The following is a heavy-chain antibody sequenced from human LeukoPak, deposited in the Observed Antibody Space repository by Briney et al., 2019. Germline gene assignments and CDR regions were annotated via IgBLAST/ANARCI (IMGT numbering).Heavy chain of an antibody. D-gene: IGHD2-15*01. J-gene: IGHJ5*02. CDR3: ARLSGGSP. V-gene: IGHV5-51*01. Sequence: GESLKISCKASGYTFPNSWIGWVRQMPGKGLEWMETIYPADSDTRYSPSFQGQVTISVDKSINTAYLQWSSLKASDTAMYYCARLSGGSPWGQGTLVTVSS. CDR2: IYPADSDT. CDR1: GYTFPNSW.